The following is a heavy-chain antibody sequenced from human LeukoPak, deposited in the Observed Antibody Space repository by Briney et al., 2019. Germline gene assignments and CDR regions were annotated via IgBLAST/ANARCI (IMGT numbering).Heavy chain of an antibody. CDR3: GRVAYGNYV. D-gene: IGHD4-11*01. J-gene: IGHJ4*02. V-gene: IGHV3-7*05. CDR1: GFTFSSHW. Sequence: GGSLRLSCGASGFTFSSHWMSWVRQAPGKGLEWVANINQDGSEKYYVDSLKGRFTISRDNAKNSLYLEVNSLRAEDTAVYYCGRVAYGNYVWGQGALVTVSS. CDR2: INQDGSEK.